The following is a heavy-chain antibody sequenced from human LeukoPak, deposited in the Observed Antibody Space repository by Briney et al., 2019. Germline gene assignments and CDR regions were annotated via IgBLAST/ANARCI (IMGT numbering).Heavy chain of an antibody. Sequence: PGGSLSLSCAASGCTFSSYWMHWVSQAPGKGLVWVSRINSDGSSTNYAASVKRRFTISRDNAKNTLYLQMSSLRADDTAVYYCARVGIAGSWYIDYWG. J-gene: IGHJ4*01. V-gene: IGHV3-74*01. D-gene: IGHD6-13*01. CDR1: GCTFSSYW. CDR3: ARVGIAGSWYIDY. CDR2: INSDGSST.